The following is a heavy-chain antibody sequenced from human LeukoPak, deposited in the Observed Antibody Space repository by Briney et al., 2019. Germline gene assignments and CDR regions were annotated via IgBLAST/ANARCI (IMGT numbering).Heavy chain of an antibody. D-gene: IGHD5-24*01. CDR1: GGSFSGYC. CDR3: ARGNDGEMATIQNWFDP. V-gene: IGHV4-34*01. CDR2: INHSGST. J-gene: IGHJ5*02. Sequence: PSETLSLTCAVYGGSFSGYCWSWIRQPPGKGLEWIGEINHSGSTNYNPSLKSRVTISVDTSKNQFSLKLRSVTAADTAVYYCARGNDGEMATIQNWFDPWGQGTRVTVSS.